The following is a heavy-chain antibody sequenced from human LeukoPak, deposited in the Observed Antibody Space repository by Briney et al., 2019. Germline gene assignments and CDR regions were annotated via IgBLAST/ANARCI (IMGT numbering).Heavy chain of an antibody. V-gene: IGHV3-23*01. CDR2: VSGSGGST. J-gene: IGHJ6*02. D-gene: IGHD5-12*01. Sequence: PGGSLRLSCAASGFTFNSYAMTWVRQAPGTGLEWVSAVSGSGGSTYYPDSVEGRFTISRDNSKDTLYLQINSLRVEDTAVYYCASKSSGYGRTTYYYYGMDVWGQGTTVTVSS. CDR1: GFTFNSYA. CDR3: ASKSSGYGRTTYYYYGMDV.